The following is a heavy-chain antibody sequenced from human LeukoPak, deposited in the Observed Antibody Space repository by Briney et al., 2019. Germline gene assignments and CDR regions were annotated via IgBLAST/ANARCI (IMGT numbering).Heavy chain of an antibody. D-gene: IGHD4-23*01. V-gene: IGHV3-33*01. J-gene: IGHJ4*02. CDR3: ARGGRWHYYFDY. CDR2: IWYDGSNK. CDR1: GFTFSSYG. Sequence: GGSLRLSCAASGFTFSSYGMHWVRQAPGKGLEWVAVIWYDGSNKYYADSVKGRFTISRDNSKNTLYLQMNSLRAEDTAVYYCARGGRWHYYFDYWAQGTLVIVSS.